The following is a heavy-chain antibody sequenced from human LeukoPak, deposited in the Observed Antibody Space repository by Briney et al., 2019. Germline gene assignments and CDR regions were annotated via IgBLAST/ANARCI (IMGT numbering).Heavy chain of an antibody. J-gene: IGHJ4*02. CDR1: GGSINIYY. CDR2: IYYSGST. D-gene: IGHD3-9*01. Sequence: SETLSLTCTVSGGSINIYYWSWIRQPPGKGLEWIGYIYYSGSTNYNPSLKSRVTISVDTSKNQFSLKLSSVTAADTAVYYCARGRYFDWLPDYWGQGTLVTVYS. V-gene: IGHV4-59*01. CDR3: ARGRYFDWLPDY.